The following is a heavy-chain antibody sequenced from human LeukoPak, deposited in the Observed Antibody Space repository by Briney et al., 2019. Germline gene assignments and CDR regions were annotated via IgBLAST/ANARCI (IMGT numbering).Heavy chain of an antibody. D-gene: IGHD6-13*01. CDR3: ARGPGTWYYY. V-gene: IGHV4-34*01. Sequence: PSETLSLTCAVYGGSFSGYYCGWIRQPPGKGLEWIGEINHSGSTNSNPSLKSRVTISIDTSKNQFSLKLSSVTAAGTALYYCARGPGTWYYYWGQGTLVTVSS. CDR2: INHSGST. CDR1: GGSFSGYY. J-gene: IGHJ4*02.